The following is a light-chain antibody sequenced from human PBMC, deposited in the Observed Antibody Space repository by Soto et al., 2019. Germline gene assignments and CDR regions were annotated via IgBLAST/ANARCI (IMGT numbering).Light chain of an antibody. J-gene: IGKJ1*01. CDR2: DAS. CDR3: QQYNSYRT. Sequence: DIQMTQSPSTLSASVGDMVTITCRASQSISSWLAWNQQKPGKAPKLLIYDASSLESGVPSRFSGSGSGTEFTLTISSLQPDDFGTYYCQQYNSYRTFGQGTKVEIK. CDR1: QSISSW. V-gene: IGKV1-5*01.